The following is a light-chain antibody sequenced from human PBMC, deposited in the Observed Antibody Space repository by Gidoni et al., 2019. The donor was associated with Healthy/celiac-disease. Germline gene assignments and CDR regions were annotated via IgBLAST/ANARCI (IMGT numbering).Light chain of an antibody. V-gene: IGKV1-39*01. CDR3: QQSYSTPLT. CDR2: AAS. Sequence: LPMTPSPSSLSASVGDRVTITCRASHSISSYLNWYQQKPGQAPKLLIYAASSLQSGVPSRFSGSGSVTDFTLNISSLQPEDFATYYCQQSYSTPLTFXGXTKVEIK. J-gene: IGKJ4*01. CDR1: HSISSY.